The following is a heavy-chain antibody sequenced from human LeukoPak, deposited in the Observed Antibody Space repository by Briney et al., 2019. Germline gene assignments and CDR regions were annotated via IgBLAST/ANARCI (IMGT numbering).Heavy chain of an antibody. D-gene: IGHD1-26*01. J-gene: IGHJ4*02. Sequence: SETLSLTCTVSGDSISSSSSGYYWGWIRQPPGEGLEWIGSIYYSGSTYYNPSLKSRVTISVDTSKNQFSLKLSSVTAADTAVYYCARGRLFWERVKGGEDYWGQGTLVTVSS. V-gene: IGHV4-39*01. CDR2: IYYSGST. CDR1: GDSISSSSSGYY. CDR3: ARGRLFWERVKGGEDY.